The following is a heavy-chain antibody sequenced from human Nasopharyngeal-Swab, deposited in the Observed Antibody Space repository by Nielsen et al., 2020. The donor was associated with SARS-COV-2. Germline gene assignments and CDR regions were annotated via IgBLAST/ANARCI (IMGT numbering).Heavy chain of an antibody. CDR2: IYSGGSR. J-gene: IGHJ2*01. CDR3: ARSRLPGVFSVTASWYFDL. V-gene: IGHV3-53*01. Sequence: WIRQPPGQGLEWVSVIYSGGSRHYADSVKGRFTISRDNSKNALYLRMNSLRAEDTAVYYCARSRLPGVFSVTASWYFDLWGRGTLVTVSS. D-gene: IGHD2-21*02.